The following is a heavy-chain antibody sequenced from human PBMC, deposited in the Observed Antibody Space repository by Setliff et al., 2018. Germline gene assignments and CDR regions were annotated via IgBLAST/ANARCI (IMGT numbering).Heavy chain of an antibody. CDR3: ARLRGAFDY. CDR2: IYYSGST. V-gene: IGHV4-61*01. D-gene: IGHD3-16*01. CDR1: GGSISSGSYY. Sequence: SETLSLTCTVSGGSISSGSYYWSWIRQPPGKRLEWIGYIYYSGSTNYNPSLESRVTISVDTSKNQFSLRLNSATAADTAVYYCARLRGAFDYWGQGTLVTVPQ. J-gene: IGHJ4*02.